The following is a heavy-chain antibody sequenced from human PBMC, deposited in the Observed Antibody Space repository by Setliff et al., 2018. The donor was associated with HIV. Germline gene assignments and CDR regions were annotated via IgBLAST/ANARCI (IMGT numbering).Heavy chain of an antibody. J-gene: IGHJ4*02. CDR2: ILPIFGTR. V-gene: IGHV1-69*06. Sequence: SVKVSCKASGGTFSSYSISWVRQAPGQGLEWMGRILPIFGTRDYAQKFQGRVTITADKSTSTAYMELRSLRSEDTAVYFCARASKYGVRYYFDYWGLGTLVTVSS. CDR1: GGTFSSYS. D-gene: IGHD4-17*01. CDR3: ARASKYGVRYYFDY.